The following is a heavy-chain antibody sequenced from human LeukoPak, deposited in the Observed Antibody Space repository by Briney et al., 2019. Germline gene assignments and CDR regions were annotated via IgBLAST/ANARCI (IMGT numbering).Heavy chain of an antibody. Sequence: GSLRLSCAASGFTFSSYAMHWVRQAPGKGLEWVAVISYDGSNKYYADSVKGRFTISRDNSKNTLYLQMNSLRAEDTAVYYCAKDLDIVVVPAAISLDYWGQGTLVTVSS. V-gene: IGHV3-30-3*01. CDR2: ISYDGSNK. CDR3: AKDLDIVVVPAAISLDY. J-gene: IGHJ4*02. CDR1: GFTFSSYA. D-gene: IGHD2-2*03.